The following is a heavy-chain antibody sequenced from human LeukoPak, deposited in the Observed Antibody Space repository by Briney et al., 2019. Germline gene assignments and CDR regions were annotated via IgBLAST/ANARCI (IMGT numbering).Heavy chain of an antibody. CDR1: GGSISSYY. CDR3: ARGRKGWFDP. D-gene: IGHD1-14*01. J-gene: IGHJ5*02. CDR2: IYYSGST. Sequence: SETLSLTCTVSGGSISSYYWSWIRQPPGKGLEWIGYIYYSGSTNYNPSLKSRVTMSVDTSKNQFSLKLSSVTAADTAVYYCARGRKGWFDPWGQGTLVTVSS. V-gene: IGHV4-59*01.